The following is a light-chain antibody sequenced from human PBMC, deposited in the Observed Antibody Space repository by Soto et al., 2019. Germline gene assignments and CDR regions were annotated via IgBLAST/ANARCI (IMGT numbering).Light chain of an antibody. J-gene: IGKJ2*01. Sequence: EVVLTQSPATLSLSPGERATLSCRASQSVGTYLAWYQQKPGLAPRLLIYDASSRATGISARFSGGGSGTVFTLTISSLEPEDFAVYYCQQHSNWPPAYTSGQGTKLEIK. V-gene: IGKV3-11*01. CDR2: DAS. CDR3: QQHSNWPPAYT. CDR1: QSVGTY.